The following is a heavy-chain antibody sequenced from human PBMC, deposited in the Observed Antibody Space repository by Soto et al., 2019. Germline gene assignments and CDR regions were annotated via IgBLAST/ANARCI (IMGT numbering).Heavy chain of an antibody. V-gene: IGHV4-31*08. Sequence: SETLSLTCFVSGYSITAGGYYWSWIRHHPGKGLEWIGSFYSSGSIIYNPSLRSRVSISGDTSSNQCSLKLKSVTAADTAVYFCAGMPYTSGLRFDPWGPGTLVTVSS. CDR1: GYSITAGGYY. J-gene: IGHJ5*02. CDR3: AGMPYTSGLRFDP. D-gene: IGHD6-19*01. CDR2: FYSSGSI.